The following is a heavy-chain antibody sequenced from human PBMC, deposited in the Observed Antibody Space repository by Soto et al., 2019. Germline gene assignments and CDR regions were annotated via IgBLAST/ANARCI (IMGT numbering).Heavy chain of an antibody. V-gene: IGHV4-4*02. CDR3: ATSGYQLLDYFDY. J-gene: IGHJ4*02. D-gene: IGHD2-2*01. Sequence: SETLSLTCAVSSGSISSSNWWSWVRQPPGKGLEWIGEIYHSGSTNYNPSLKSRVTISVDKSKNQFSLKLSSVTAADTAVYYCATSGYQLLDYFDYWGQGTLVTVSS. CDR1: SGSISSSNW. CDR2: IYHSGST.